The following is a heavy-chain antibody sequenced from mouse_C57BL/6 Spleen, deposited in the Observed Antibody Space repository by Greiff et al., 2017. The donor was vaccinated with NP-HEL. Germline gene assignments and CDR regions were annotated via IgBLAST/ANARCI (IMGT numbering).Heavy chain of an antibody. CDR2: ISDGGSYT. CDR3: ARDSYYYGSSYGY. J-gene: IGHJ2*01. V-gene: IGHV5-4*01. CDR1: GFTFSSYA. Sequence: DVKLVESGGGLVKPGGSLKLSCAASGFTFSSYAMSWVRQTPEKRLEWVATISDGGSYTYYPDNVKGRFTISRDNAKNNLYLQMSHLKSEDTAMYYCARDSYYYGSSYGYWGQGTTLTVSS. D-gene: IGHD1-1*01.